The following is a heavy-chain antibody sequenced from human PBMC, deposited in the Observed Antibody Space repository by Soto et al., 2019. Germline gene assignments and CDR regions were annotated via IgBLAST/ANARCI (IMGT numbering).Heavy chain of an antibody. V-gene: IGHV3-7*02. J-gene: IGHJ5*02. CDR1: GFTFSSYW. CDR2: INQDGSEQ. D-gene: IGHD6-13*01. CDR3: ATVPWTAAAS. Sequence: GGSLRLSCAASGFTFSSYWMSWVRQAPGKGLEWVANINQDGSEQDYVESVKGRFTISRDNAKNSVHLQMNSLRAEDTAVYYCATVPWTAAASWGQGTLVTVSS.